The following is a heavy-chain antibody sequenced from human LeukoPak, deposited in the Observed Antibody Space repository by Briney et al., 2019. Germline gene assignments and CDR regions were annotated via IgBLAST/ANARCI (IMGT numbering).Heavy chain of an antibody. CDR3: AREITDYFDY. CDR2: ISGSGGDT. Sequence: GGSLRLSCAASGFTFSNFPMTWVRRAPGKGLESFSSISGSGGDTYYTDSVKGRFTISRDNSKNTLYLQMNSLRAEDTAVYYCAREITDYFDYWGQGTLVTVSS. CDR1: GFTFSNFP. V-gene: IGHV3-23*01. J-gene: IGHJ4*02. D-gene: IGHD3-16*01.